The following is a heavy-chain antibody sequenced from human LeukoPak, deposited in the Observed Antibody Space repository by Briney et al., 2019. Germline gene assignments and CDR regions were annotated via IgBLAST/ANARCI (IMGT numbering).Heavy chain of an antibody. CDR1: GFTFSDYY. CDR3: TGYCSSASCYHAGF. D-gene: IGHD2-2*01. J-gene: IGHJ4*02. CDR2: ISSSGSTI. Sequence: PGGSLRLSCAASGFTFSDYYMSWIRQAPGKGLEWVSYISSSGSTIYYADSVKGRFTISRDNAKNSLYLQMNSLRVEDTAVYYCTGYCSSASCYHAGFWGQGTLVTVSS. V-gene: IGHV3-11*01.